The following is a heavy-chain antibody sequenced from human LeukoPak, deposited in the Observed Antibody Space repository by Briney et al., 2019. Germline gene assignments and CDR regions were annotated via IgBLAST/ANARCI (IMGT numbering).Heavy chain of an antibody. CDR1: GGSISSYY. V-gene: IGHV4-59*01. Sequence: PSETLPLTCTVSGGSISSYYWSWIRQPPGKGLEWIGYIHYSGRTNYSPSLKSRVTMSVNTSRNQFSLKLSSVTAADTAVYYCARLVVTSALDWCDPWGQGTLVTVSS. J-gene: IGHJ5*02. CDR2: IHYSGRT. CDR3: ARLVVTSALDWCDP. D-gene: IGHD2-21*02.